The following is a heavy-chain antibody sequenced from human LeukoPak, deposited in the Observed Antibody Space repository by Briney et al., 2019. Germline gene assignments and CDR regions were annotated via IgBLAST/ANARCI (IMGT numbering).Heavy chain of an antibody. CDR1: GYSFTTYS. J-gene: IGHJ6*02. CDR3: ARLDGTIVSPYYYYYGMDV. Sequence: GEPVKISCNGSGYSFTTYSTGWARQMPGKGLDWMGIIYPVDSETTYSPPSQGQVTISADKSISTPYLQWHRLTASDTDMYDCARLDGTIVSPYYYYYGMDVWGQEPTVSVSS. D-gene: IGHD1-1*01. V-gene: IGHV5-51*01. CDR2: IYPVDSET.